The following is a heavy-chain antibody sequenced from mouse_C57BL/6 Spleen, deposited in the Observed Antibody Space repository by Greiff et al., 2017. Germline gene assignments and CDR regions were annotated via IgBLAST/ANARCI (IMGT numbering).Heavy chain of an antibody. CDR3: ARFRQDYAMDY. Sequence: EVKLMESGPGLVKPSQSLSLTCSVTGYSIPSGYYWNWIRQFPGNKLEWMGYISYDGSNNYNPSLKNRISITRATSKNQFFLKLNSVTTEDTATYYCARFRQDYAMDYWGKGTSVTVSS. CDR2: ISYDGSN. CDR1: GYSIPSGYY. J-gene: IGHJ4*01. V-gene: IGHV3-6*01.